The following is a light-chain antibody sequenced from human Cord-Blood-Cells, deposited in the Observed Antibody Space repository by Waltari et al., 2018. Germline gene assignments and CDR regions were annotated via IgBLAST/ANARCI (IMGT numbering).Light chain of an antibody. J-gene: IGLJ3*02. Sequence: QSVLTQPPSASGTPGQRATISCPGSSSNIGSNYVYWYQQLPGTAPKLLIYRNNQRPSGVPDRFSGSKSGTSASLAISGLRSEDEADYYCAAWDDSLSGPVFGGGTKLTVL. CDR3: AAWDDSLSGPV. CDR1: SSNIGSNY. V-gene: IGLV1-47*01. CDR2: RNN.